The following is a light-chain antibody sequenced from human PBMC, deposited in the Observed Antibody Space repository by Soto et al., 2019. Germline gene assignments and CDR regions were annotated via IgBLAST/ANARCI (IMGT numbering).Light chain of an antibody. CDR2: DAS. J-gene: IGKJ1*01. Sequence: DIQMTQSPSTLSASIGDKVTITCRATQSISSWLAWYQHKPGEAPKLLIYDASDLATGVPLRFSGRGSETEFTLTINGLQPDDFATYYCQQYNSFPRTFGQGTKVEI. CDR3: QQYNSFPRT. CDR1: QSISSW. V-gene: IGKV1-5*01.